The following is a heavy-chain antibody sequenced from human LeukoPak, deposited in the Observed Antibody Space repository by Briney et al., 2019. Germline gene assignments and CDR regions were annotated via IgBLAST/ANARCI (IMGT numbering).Heavy chain of an antibody. CDR3: ASSLTYYDILTGLNYYYYGMDV. CDR2: IFTHNGHT. CDR1: GYAFSRYG. D-gene: IGHD3-9*01. J-gene: IGHJ6*02. V-gene: IGHV1-18*01. Sequence: ASVKVYCNASGYAFSRYGISWVRQAPGQGLEWMGWIFTHNGHTNYAQKFQGRVTITADKSTSTAYMELSSLRSEDTAVYYCASSLTYYDILTGLNYYYYGMDVWGQGTTVTVSS.